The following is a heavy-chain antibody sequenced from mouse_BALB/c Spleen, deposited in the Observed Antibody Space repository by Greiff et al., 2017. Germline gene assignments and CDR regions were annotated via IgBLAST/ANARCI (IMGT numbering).Heavy chain of an antibody. CDR2: ISYSGST. J-gene: IGHJ3*01. D-gene: IGHD1-1*02. Sequence: VQLKESGPSLVKPSQTLSLTCSVTGDSITSGYWNWIRKFPGNKLEYMGYISYSGSTYYNPSLKSRISITRDTSKNQYYLQLNSVTTEDTATYYCARWSGGKNGAWFAYWGQGTLVTVSA. CDR1: GDSITSGY. CDR3: ARWSGGKNGAWFAY. V-gene: IGHV3-8*02.